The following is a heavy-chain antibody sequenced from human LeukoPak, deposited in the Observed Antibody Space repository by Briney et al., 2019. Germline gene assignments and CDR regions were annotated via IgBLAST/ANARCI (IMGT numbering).Heavy chain of an antibody. D-gene: IGHD1-14*01. CDR3: AREVWGPEF. Sequence: GGSLRLSCAASGFTFTKYWMTWVRQAPGKGLEWVGNIKQDGSDKNYMDSVKGRFTISRDNAKNSVYLQMSGLRAEDTAVYYCAREVWGPEFWGQGTLVTVSS. CDR2: IKQDGSDK. J-gene: IGHJ4*02. CDR1: GFTFTKYW. V-gene: IGHV3-7*01.